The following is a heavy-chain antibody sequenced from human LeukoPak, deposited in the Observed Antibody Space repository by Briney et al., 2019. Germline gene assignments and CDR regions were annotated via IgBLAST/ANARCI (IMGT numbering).Heavy chain of an antibody. D-gene: IGHD2-2*01. CDR2: ISSSSSYI. J-gene: IGHJ4*02. CDR3: ARLSTERHFDY. Sequence: GGSLRLSCAASGFTFSSYSMNWVRQAPGKGLEWVSSISSSSSYIYYADSMKGRFTISRDKAKNSLYLQMNSLKASDTDMYYCARLSTERHFDYWGQGTLVTVSS. CDR1: GFTFSSYS. V-gene: IGHV3-21*04.